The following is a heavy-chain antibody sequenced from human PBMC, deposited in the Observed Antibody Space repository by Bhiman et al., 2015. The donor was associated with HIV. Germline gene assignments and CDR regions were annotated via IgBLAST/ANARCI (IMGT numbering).Heavy chain of an antibody. D-gene: IGHD6-13*01. J-gene: IGHJ4*02. CDR1: GFSFNIYA. CDR3: AREFTGYSSSNFDY. Sequence: EVQLVESGGGLVKPGGSLRLSCAASGFSFNIYAMTWVRQPPGKGLEWVSSISSSSSYIYYADSVKGRFTISRDNAKNSLYLQVNSLRAEDTAVYYCAREFTGYSSSNFDYWGQGTLVTVSS. CDR2: ISSSSSYI. V-gene: IGHV3-21*01.